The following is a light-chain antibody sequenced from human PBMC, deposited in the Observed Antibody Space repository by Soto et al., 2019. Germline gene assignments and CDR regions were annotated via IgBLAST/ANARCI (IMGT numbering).Light chain of an antibody. CDR2: ATS. J-gene: IGKJ4*01. CDR1: QNIYSY. V-gene: IGKV1-39*01. Sequence: DIQMTQSPSSLPASVGDRVTITCRARQNIYSYLNWYQQKPGKAPKLLMYATSSLQSGAPSRFSGTGSGTDFTLTISSLQPEDFATYYCQQTYSTPHTCGGGTKVESK. CDR3: QQTYSTPHT.